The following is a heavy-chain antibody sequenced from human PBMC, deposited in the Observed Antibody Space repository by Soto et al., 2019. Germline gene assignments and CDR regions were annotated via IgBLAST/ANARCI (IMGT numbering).Heavy chain of an antibody. CDR1: GHLFNNHW. CDR3: ARGYFDV. J-gene: IGHJ4*02. CDR2: IFTRDSET. Sequence: GESLKISCKGPGHLFNNHWIGWVRQTPGKGLEWMGLIFTRDSETKTSPSFQGHVSFSVDNSINTVYLQWTSLKTTDTGIYFCARGYFDVWGQGTQVTVSS. D-gene: IGHD5-18*01. V-gene: IGHV5-51*01.